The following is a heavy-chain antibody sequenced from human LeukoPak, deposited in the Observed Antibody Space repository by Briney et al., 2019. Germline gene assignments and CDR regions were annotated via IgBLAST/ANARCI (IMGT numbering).Heavy chain of an antibody. CDR2: SGDSDGST. CDR3: AKGGCRGTCNPLAY. CDR1: GFTFSGSG. V-gene: IGHV3-23*01. J-gene: IGHJ4*02. Sequence: GSLRLSCAASGFTFSGSGMRWVRQAPGKGLEGISSSGDSDGSTYYADSLKGRFTISRDNSKNTLYLQMNNLRAEDTAVYYCAKGGCRGTCNPLAYWGQGALVTVSP. D-gene: IGHD2-15*01.